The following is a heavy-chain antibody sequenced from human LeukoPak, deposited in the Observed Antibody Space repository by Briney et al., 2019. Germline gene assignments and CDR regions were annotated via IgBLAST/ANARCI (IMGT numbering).Heavy chain of an antibody. D-gene: IGHD6-19*01. Sequence: SETLSLTCAVYGGSFSGYYWSWIRQPPGKGLEWIGEINHSGSTNCNPSLKSRVTISVDTSKNQFSLKLSSVTAADTAVYYCARGKRSSGWYRINWFDPWGQGTLVTVSS. CDR1: GGSFSGYY. V-gene: IGHV4-34*01. J-gene: IGHJ5*02. CDR3: ARGKRSSGWYRINWFDP. CDR2: INHSGST.